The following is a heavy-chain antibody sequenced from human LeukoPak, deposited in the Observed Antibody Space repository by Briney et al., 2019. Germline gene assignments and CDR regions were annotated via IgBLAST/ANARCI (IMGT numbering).Heavy chain of an antibody. CDR2: IYYSGST. V-gene: IGHV4-30-4*08. CDR3: VRTEVSSGSEDY. J-gene: IGHJ4*02. D-gene: IGHD6-19*01. CDR1: GGSIISSAYY. Sequence: SQTLSLTCTVSGGSIISSAYYWSWIRQPPGKGLEWLGYIYYSGSTSYNPSLKRRVTISLDTSKNQFPLKLSSVTAADTAVYYCVRTEVSSGSEDYWGQGTLVTVSS.